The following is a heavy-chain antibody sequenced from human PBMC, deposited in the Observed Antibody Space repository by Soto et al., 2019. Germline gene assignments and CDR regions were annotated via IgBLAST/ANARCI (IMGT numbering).Heavy chain of an antibody. CDR3: ARALTVDADAFDI. D-gene: IGHD5-12*01. CDR2: IIPIFGTA. CDR1: GCTFSSYA. Sequence: SVKVSCKASGCTFSSYAISWVRQAPGQGLEWMGGIIPIFGTANYAQKFQGRVTITADKSTSTAYMELSSLRSEDTAVYYCARALTVDADAFDIWGQGTMVTVSS. V-gene: IGHV1-69*06. J-gene: IGHJ3*02.